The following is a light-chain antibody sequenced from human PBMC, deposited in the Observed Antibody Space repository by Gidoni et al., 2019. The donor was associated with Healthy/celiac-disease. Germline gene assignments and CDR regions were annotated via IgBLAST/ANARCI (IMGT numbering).Light chain of an antibody. J-gene: IGKJ1*01. V-gene: IGKV1-27*01. Sequence: PSPLSASVGDRVNITCRASQGISNYLAWYQQKPGKVPKLLIYAESTLQSGVPSRFSGSGSGTDFTLTISRLQPEDVATYYCQKSNSAPSTFGQGTKVEIK. CDR3: QKSNSAPST. CDR1: QGISNY. CDR2: AES.